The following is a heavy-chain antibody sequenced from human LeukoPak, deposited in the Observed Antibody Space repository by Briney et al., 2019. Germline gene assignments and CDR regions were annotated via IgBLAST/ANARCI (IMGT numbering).Heavy chain of an antibody. J-gene: IGHJ5*02. CDR1: GFTFDDYA. CDR3: AKGGYSSSSGWFDP. D-gene: IGHD6-6*01. CDR2: ISWNSGSI. V-gene: IGHV3-9*03. Sequence: SLRLSCAASGFTFDDYAMHWVRQAPGKGLEWVSGISWNSGSIGYADSVKGRFTISRDNAKNSLYLQLNSLRAEDMALYYCAKGGYSSSSGWFDPWGQGTLVTVSS.